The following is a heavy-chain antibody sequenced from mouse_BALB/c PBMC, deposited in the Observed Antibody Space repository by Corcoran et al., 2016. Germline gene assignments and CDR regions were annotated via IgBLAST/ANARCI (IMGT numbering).Heavy chain of an antibody. D-gene: IGHD1-1*01. V-gene: IGHV1-19*01. CDR2: VNPYNGGT. J-gene: IGHJ2*01. CDR3: AREVLTTVVARFDY. Sequence: EVQLQQSGPELVKPGASVKMSCKASGYTFTDYYMDWVKQSHGESFEWIGRVNPYNGGTSYNQKFKGKATFTVDKYSSTAYMELNSLTSEDSAVYYCAREVLTTVVARFDYWGQGTTLTVSS. CDR1: GYTFTDYY.